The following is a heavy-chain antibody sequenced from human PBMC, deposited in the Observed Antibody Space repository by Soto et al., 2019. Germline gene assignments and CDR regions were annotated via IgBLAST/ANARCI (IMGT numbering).Heavy chain of an antibody. J-gene: IGHJ4*02. V-gene: IGHV4-59*01. CDR2: IYYRGST. CDR3: ARDLGYYYDSSGYYFDY. D-gene: IGHD3-22*01. CDR1: GGSISSYY. Sequence: SETLSLTCTVSGGSISSYYWSWIRQPPGKGLEWIGYIYYRGSTNYNTSLKNRVTISVGTSKNQFYLKLSSVTAADTAVYYCARDLGYYYDSSGYYFDYWGQGTLVTVSS.